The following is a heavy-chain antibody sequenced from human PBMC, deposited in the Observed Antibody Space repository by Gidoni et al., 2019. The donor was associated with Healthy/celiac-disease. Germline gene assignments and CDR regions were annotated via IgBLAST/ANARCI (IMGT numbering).Heavy chain of an antibody. CDR1: GYTFTSYG. Sequence: QVQLVQSGSEVKKPGASVKVSCKASGYTFTSYGISWVRQAPGQGLEWMGWISAYNGNTNYAQKLQGRVTMTTDTSTSTAYMELRSLRSDDTAVYYCARDFEQLLTPYNWFDPWGQGTLVTVSS. D-gene: IGHD6-6*01. J-gene: IGHJ5*02. V-gene: IGHV1-18*01. CDR3: ARDFEQLLTPYNWFDP. CDR2: ISAYNGNT.